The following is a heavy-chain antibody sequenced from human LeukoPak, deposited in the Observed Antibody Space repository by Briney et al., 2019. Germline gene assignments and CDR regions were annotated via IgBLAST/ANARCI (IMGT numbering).Heavy chain of an antibody. CDR1: GFTFSSHG. D-gene: IGHD3-16*01. CDR3: AKDDDWGRYKH. Sequence: GGTLRPSCAASGFTFSSHGMNWVRQAPGKGLEWVSGISPSGGITYYTDSVKGRFTISRDNSKNTQSLQMNSLRAEDTAVYYCAKDDDWGRYKHWGQGTLVTVSS. V-gene: IGHV3-23*01. CDR2: ISPSGGIT. J-gene: IGHJ1*01.